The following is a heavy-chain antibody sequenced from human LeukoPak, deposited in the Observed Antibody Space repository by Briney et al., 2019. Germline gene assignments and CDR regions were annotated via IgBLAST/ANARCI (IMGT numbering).Heavy chain of an antibody. CDR2: IYHSGST. J-gene: IGHJ6*02. D-gene: IGHD2-2*01. Sequence: SETLSLTCTVSGGSISSGGYYWSWIRQPPGKGLEWIGYIYHSGSTYYNPSLKSRVTISVDRSKNQFSLKLSSVTAADTAVYYCARDSPGVVPAANGMDVWGQGTTVTVSS. V-gene: IGHV4-30-2*01. CDR3: ARDSPGVVPAANGMDV. CDR1: GGSISSGGYY.